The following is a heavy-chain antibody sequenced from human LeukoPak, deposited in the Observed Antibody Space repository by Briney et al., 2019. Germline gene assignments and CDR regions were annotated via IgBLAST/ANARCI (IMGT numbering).Heavy chain of an antibody. J-gene: IGHJ5*02. CDR1: GFSFSNFG. Sequence: PGGSLRLSCAASGFSFSNFGMSWGRQAPGKGLEWGSAISGSGGTTYYADSVKGRGTISRDNSNNTLYLQMSSLRADDTAVYYCAKDKWMVREEWFDPWGQGTLVTVSS. CDR3: AKDKWMVREEWFDP. V-gene: IGHV3-23*01. D-gene: IGHD6-19*01. CDR2: ISGSGGTT.